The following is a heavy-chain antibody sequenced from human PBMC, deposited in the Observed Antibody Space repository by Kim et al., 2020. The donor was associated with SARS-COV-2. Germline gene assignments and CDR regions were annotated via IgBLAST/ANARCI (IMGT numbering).Heavy chain of an antibody. Sequence: NTRYSQKFQGRATITWDTSASTAYMDLTSLRFEDTAVYYCARERFGGSFDYWGQGTLVTVSS. V-gene: IGHV1-3*01. J-gene: IGHJ4*02. CDR3: ARERFGGSFDY. CDR2: NT. D-gene: IGHD3-10*01.